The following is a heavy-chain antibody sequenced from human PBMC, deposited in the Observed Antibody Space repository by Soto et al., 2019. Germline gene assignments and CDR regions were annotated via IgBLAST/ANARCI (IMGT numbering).Heavy chain of an antibody. Sequence: PGGSLRLSCAASGFTFSSYAMSWVRQAPGKGLEWVSAISGSGGSTYYADSVKGRFTISRDNSKNTLYLQMNSLRAEDTAVYYCTKGPGKDIVVVPAATYYMDVWGKGTTVTVSS. D-gene: IGHD2-2*01. CDR3: TKGPGKDIVVVPAATYYMDV. V-gene: IGHV3-23*01. CDR1: GFTFSSYA. J-gene: IGHJ6*03. CDR2: ISGSGGST.